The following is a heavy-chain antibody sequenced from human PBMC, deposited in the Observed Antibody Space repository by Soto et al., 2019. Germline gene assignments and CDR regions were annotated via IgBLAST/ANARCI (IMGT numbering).Heavy chain of an antibody. V-gene: IGHV1-2*02. J-gene: IGHJ4*02. Sequence: EASVKVSCKASGFSFTGYYIHWLRQAPGQGLEWMGWINAHSGGTEYAQKFQGRVTLTRDTSIATAYLTLTSLTSDDTALYYCAKQGILQSPKRAYGDRYFDYWGQGTLVTVSS. CDR3: AKQGILQSPKRAYGDRYFDY. D-gene: IGHD4-17*01. CDR2: INAHSGGT. CDR1: GFSFTGYY.